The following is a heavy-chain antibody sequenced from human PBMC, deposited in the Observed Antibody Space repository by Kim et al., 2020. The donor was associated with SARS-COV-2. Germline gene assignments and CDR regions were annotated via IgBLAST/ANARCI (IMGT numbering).Heavy chain of an antibody. V-gene: IGHV3-23*01. Sequence: GSTYYADSVKGRFTISRDNSKNTLYLQMNSLRAEDTAVYYCAKDHRTLDYWGQGTLVTVSS. D-gene: IGHD1-7*01. CDR2: GST. CDR3: AKDHRTLDY. J-gene: IGHJ4*02.